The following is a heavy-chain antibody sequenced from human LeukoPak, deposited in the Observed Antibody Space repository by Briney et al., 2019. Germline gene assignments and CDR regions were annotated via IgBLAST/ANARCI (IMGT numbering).Heavy chain of an antibody. J-gene: IGHJ3*02. D-gene: IGHD3-22*01. CDR3: ARGMIYDSSGFVAFDI. CDR1: GYTFTSYG. V-gene: IGHV1-18*01. CDR2: ISAYNGNT. Sequence: GASVKVSCKASGYTFTSYGISWVRQAPGQGLEWMGWISAYNGNTNYAQKFQGRVTMTTDTSTSTAYMELRSLRSDDTAVYYCARGMIYDSSGFVAFDIWGQGTMVTVSS.